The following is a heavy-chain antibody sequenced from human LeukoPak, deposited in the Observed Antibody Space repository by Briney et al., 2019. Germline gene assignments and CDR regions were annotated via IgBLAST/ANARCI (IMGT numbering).Heavy chain of an antibody. D-gene: IGHD4-17*01. J-gene: IGHJ6*03. CDR3: AKLAGEGPYYYYYMDV. Sequence: GGSLRLSCAASGFIFSNYDMSWVRQAPGKGLEWVSVISAGGATYYADSVKGRFTISRDNSKNTLYLQVNSLRAEDTAVYYCAKLAGEGPYYYYYMDVWGKGTTVTVPS. CDR2: ISAGGAT. V-gene: IGHV3-23*01. CDR1: GFIFSNYD.